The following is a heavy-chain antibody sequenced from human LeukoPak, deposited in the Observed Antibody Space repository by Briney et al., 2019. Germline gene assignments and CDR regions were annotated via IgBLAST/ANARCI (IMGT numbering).Heavy chain of an antibody. D-gene: IGHD2-15*01. V-gene: IGHV3-15*01. CDR3: TSNLGDCSGGSCYSVY. CDR2: VKSKTEGGPI. Sequence: GGSLRLSCGVSGFTFSDGWMSWVGQAAGRGGAWVGCVKSKTEGGPIDYAAPVKGRFTISRDDSKNTLYLQINSLTTEDTAVYSCTSNLGDCSGGSCYSVYWGQGTLVTVSS. J-gene: IGHJ4*02. CDR1: GFTFSDGW.